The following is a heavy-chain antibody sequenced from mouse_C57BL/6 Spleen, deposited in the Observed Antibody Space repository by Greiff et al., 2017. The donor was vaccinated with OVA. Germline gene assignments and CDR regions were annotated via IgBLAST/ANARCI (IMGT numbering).Heavy chain of an antibody. J-gene: IGHJ3*01. CDR1: GYTFTSYW. CDR2: IDPSDSET. D-gene: IGHD1-1*01. Sequence: QVQLKQPGAELVRPGSSVKLSCKASGYTFTSYWMHWVKQRPIQGLEWIGNIDPSDSETHYNQKFKDKATLTVDKSSSTAYMQLSSLTSEDSAVYYCARKEKNYGSSYGFAYWGQGTLVTVSA. CDR3: ARKEKNYGSSYGFAY. V-gene: IGHV1-52*01.